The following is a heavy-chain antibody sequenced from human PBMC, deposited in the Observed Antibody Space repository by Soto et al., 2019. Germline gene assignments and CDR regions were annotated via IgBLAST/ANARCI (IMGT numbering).Heavy chain of an antibody. CDR1: GGTLSSYA. CDR3: ARVRYYDSTGYSPLGAFDV. Sequence: QVELVQSGAEVKKPGSSVKVSCKASGGTLSSYAFTWVRQAPGQGLEWLGGIMPILGAGNYVQMFQGRLTIPADESTTTIYMQLNSLRSEDTAVYYSARVRYYDSTGYSPLGAFDVWGQGTKVTVSS. V-gene: IGHV1-69*01. D-gene: IGHD3-22*01. J-gene: IGHJ3*01. CDR2: IMPILGAG.